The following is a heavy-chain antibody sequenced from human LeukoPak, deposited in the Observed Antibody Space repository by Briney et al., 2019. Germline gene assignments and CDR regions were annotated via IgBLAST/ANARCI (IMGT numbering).Heavy chain of an antibody. Sequence: GGSLRLSCAASGFTFSSYSMNWVRQAPGKGLEWVSSISSSSSYIYYADSVEGRFTISRDNAKNSLCLQMNSLRAEDTAVYYCAREGYSYGQRYFDYWGQRTLVTVSS. V-gene: IGHV3-21*01. J-gene: IGHJ4*02. CDR3: AREGYSYGQRYFDY. D-gene: IGHD5-18*01. CDR1: GFTFSSYS. CDR2: ISSSSSYI.